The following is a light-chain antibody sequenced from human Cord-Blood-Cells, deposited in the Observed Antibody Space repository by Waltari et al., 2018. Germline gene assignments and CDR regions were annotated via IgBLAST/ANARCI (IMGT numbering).Light chain of an antibody. CDR2: EGS. V-gene: IGLV2-23*01. CDR1: SSAVGSYTL. J-gene: IGLJ3*02. Sequence: SALTQPASVPGSPGQSITITSTGTSSAVGSYTLVSWYQQHPGKAPKLMIYEGSKRPSVVSNRFSGSKSGNTASRTISGLQAEDEADYYCCSYAGSSTWVFGGGTKLTVL. CDR3: CSYAGSSTWV.